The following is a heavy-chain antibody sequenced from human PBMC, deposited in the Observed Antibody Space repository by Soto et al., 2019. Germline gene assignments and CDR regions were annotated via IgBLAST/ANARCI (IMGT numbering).Heavy chain of an antibody. D-gene: IGHD3-10*01. CDR2: ISYDGSDK. CDR1: GFPFTSYG. V-gene: IGHV3-30*03. J-gene: IGHJ4*02. CDR3: VGGQYYFDY. Sequence: QVQLVESGGGVVQPGRSLRLSCAGSGFPFTSYGMHWVREGPDKGLEWVAVISYDGSDKYYADSVKGRFTISRDNSKNMLYLRMNSLRPEDTALYYCVGGQYYFDYRGQGTLVIVSS.